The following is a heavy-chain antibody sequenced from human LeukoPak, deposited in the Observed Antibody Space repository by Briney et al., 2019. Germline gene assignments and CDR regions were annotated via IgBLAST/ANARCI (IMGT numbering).Heavy chain of an antibody. CDR1: GGSFSGYY. D-gene: IGHD3-16*01. CDR2: INHNGST. CDR3: ARGVFHAFDI. V-gene: IGHV4-34*01. J-gene: IGHJ3*02. Sequence: SETLSLTCAVYGGSFSGYYWSWIRQPPGKGLEWIGEINHNGSTNYNPSLKSRVTISVDTSKNQFSLKLSSVTAADTAVYYCARGVFHAFDIWGQGTMVTVSS.